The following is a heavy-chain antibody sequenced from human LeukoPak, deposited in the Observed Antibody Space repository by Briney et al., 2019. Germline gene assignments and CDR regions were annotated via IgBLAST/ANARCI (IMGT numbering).Heavy chain of an antibody. CDR1: GFNFSNYV. Sequence: GGSLRLSCAASGFNFSNYVMHWVRQAPGKGLEWVAVLSHEGSRTSYADSVKGRFTISRDNAENTLYLHMNSLRAEDTAVYFCARVGGSSDFDYWGQGTLVTVSS. D-gene: IGHD6-6*01. CDR2: LSHEGSRT. J-gene: IGHJ4*02. V-gene: IGHV3-30-3*01. CDR3: ARVGGSSDFDY.